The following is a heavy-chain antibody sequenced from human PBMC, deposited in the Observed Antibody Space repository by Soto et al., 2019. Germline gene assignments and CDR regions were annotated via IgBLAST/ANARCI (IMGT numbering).Heavy chain of an antibody. D-gene: IGHD2-2*01. V-gene: IGHV1-69*13. CDR1: GGAFSSYA. CDR3: ARHVPAAGYYYGMDV. CDR2: IIPIFGTA. J-gene: IGHJ6*02. Sequence: SVKVSCKASGGAFSSYAISWVRQAPGQGLEWMGGIIPIFGTANYAQKFQGRVTITADESTSTAYMELSSLRSEDTAVYYCARHVPAAGYYYGMDVWGQGTTVTVSS.